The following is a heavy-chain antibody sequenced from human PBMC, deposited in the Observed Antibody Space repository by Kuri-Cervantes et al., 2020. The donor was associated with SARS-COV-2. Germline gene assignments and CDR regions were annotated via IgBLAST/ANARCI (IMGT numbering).Heavy chain of an antibody. CDR2: IKQDGGET. CDR1: GFTFSNNW. CDR3: ARDLGYCTNTNRYTRLDS. Sequence: GGSLRLSCAASGFTFSNNWMSWVRQAPGKGLEWVAHIKQDGGETYYVDSVKGRFSISRDDAKNSLFLQMNNLRAEDTAVYFCARDLGYCTNTNRYTRLDSWGQGTLVTVSS. V-gene: IGHV3-7*03. D-gene: IGHD2-2*02. J-gene: IGHJ4*02.